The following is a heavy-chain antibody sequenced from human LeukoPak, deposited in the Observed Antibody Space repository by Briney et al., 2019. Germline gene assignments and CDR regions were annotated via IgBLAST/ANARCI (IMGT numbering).Heavy chain of an antibody. CDR2: IYYSGST. J-gene: IGHJ5*02. CDR1: GGSINSGDYC. D-gene: IGHD3-10*01. CDR3: AREIWFGELFYWFDP. V-gene: IGHV4-30-4*08. Sequence: PSQTLSLTCTVSGGSINSGDYCWNWFRQPPGKGLEWIGYIYYSGSTYYNPSLKSRVTISVDTSKNQFSLKLNSVTAADTAVYYCAREIWFGELFYWFDPWGQGTLVTVSS.